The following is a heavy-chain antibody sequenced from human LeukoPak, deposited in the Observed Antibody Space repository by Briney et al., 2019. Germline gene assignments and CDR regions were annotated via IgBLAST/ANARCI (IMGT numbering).Heavy chain of an antibody. D-gene: IGHD3-10*01. Sequence: SETLSLTCTVSGGSISRYYWSWIRQPPGKGLEWIGYIYYSGSTNYNPSLKSRVTISVDTSKNQFSLKLSSVTAADTAVYYCARDSGTTGEVKFDPWGQGILVTVSS. J-gene: IGHJ5*02. CDR3: ARDSGTTGEVKFDP. CDR2: IYYSGST. CDR1: GGSISRYY. V-gene: IGHV4-59*01.